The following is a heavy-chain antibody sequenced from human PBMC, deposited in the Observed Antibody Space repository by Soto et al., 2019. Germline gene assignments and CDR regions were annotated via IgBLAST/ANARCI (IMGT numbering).Heavy chain of an antibody. CDR2: IYWDDDK. Sequence: QITLKESGPTLVKPTQTLTLTCTFSGFSLSTSGVGVGWIRQPPGKALEWLALIYWDDDKRYSPSLKSRLTITKDTCKNRGVLTMTKREPVDAARYCCAHRDHDDAPGSWGQGALVTGSS. J-gene: IGHJ4*02. V-gene: IGHV2-5*02. CDR1: GFSLSTSGVG. CDR3: AHRDHDDAPGS. D-gene: IGHD3-16*01.